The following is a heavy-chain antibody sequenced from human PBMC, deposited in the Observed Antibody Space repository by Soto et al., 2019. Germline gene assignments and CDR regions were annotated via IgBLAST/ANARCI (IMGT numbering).Heavy chain of an antibody. CDR2: INPNSGGT. J-gene: IGHJ6*02. Sequence: ASVKVSCKASGYTFTGYYMHWVRQAPGQGLEWMGWINPNSGGTNYAQKFQGRVTMTRDTSISTAYMELSRLRSDDTAVYYCARDLRYFDWLLYSHGMDVWGQGTTVTVSS. V-gene: IGHV1-2*02. CDR1: GYTFTGYY. CDR3: ARDLRYFDWLLYSHGMDV. D-gene: IGHD3-9*01.